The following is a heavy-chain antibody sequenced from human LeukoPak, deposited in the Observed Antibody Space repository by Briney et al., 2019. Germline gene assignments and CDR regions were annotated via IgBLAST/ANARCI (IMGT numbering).Heavy chain of an antibody. CDR3: ARDRDGSGSYGRGDDNWFDP. J-gene: IGHJ5*02. CDR1: GYTFTSYY. CDR2: INPSGGST. D-gene: IGHD3-10*01. V-gene: IGHV1-46*01. Sequence: ASVKVSCKASGYTFTSYYMHWVRQAPGQGLEWMGIINPSGGSTSYAQKFQGRVTMTRDTSTSTVYMELSSLRSEDTAVYYCARDRDGSGSYGRGDDNWFDPWGQGTLVTVSS.